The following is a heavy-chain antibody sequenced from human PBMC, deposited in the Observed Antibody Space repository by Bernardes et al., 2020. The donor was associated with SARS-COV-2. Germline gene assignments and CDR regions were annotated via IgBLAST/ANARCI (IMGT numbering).Heavy chain of an antibody. CDR1: GFMFSSYD. Sequence: GSLRLSCAASGFMFSSYDMHWVRQATGKGLEWVSAIGTAGDTYYPGSVKGRFTISRENAKNSLYLQMNSLRAGDTAVYYCARGVVPAATNYYYYYYMDVWGKGTTVTVSS. J-gene: IGHJ6*03. CDR3: ARGVVPAATNYYYYYYMDV. V-gene: IGHV3-13*04. D-gene: IGHD2-2*01. CDR2: IGTAGDT.